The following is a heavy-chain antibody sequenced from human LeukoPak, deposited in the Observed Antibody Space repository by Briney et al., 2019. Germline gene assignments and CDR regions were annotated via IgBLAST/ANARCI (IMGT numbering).Heavy chain of an antibody. CDR1: GLTFSSYA. CDR2: ISGSGGST. D-gene: IGHD6-6*01. CDR3: AKDLKVTSSSSLDY. Sequence: GGSLRLSCAASGLTFSSYAMSWVRQAPGKGLEWVSAISGSGGSTYYADSVKGRFTISRDNSKNTLYLQMNSLRAEDTAVYYCAKDLKVTSSSSLDYWGQGTLVTVSS. J-gene: IGHJ4*02. V-gene: IGHV3-23*01.